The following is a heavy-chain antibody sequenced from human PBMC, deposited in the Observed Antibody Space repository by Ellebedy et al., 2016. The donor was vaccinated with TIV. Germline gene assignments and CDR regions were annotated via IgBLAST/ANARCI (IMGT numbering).Heavy chain of an antibody. CDR1: GGAISGVNW. V-gene: IGHV4-4*02. D-gene: IGHD4-17*01. Sequence: MPSETLSLTCAVSGGAISGVNWWTWVRQPPGKGREWIGEIFHSGTSNYNPSLKSRVTISVDKSKNKFSLNLSSVTAADTAVYCARLGPGSTTMTTGAAFDIWGQGTMVTVSS. CDR3: RLGPGSTTMTTGAAFDI. CDR2: IFHSGTS. J-gene: IGHJ3*02.